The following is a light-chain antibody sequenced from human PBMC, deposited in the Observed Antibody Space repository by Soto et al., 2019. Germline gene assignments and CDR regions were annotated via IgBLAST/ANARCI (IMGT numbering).Light chain of an antibody. CDR1: SSDVGGYNY. J-gene: IGLJ1*01. V-gene: IGLV2-14*01. CDR2: DVT. Sequence: QSVLTQPASVSGSPGQSITISCHGTSSDVGGYNYVSWYQQYPGKAPKLMIYDVTNRPSGVSNRFSGSKSGNTASLTISGLQAEDEADYYCSSYISSGLYVFGAGTKVTVL. CDR3: SSYISSGLYV.